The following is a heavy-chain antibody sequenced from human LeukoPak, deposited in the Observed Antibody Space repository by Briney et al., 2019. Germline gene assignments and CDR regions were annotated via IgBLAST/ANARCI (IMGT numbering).Heavy chain of an antibody. J-gene: IGHJ4*02. CDR1: GFPFSSNY. D-gene: IGHD2-2*01. CDR3: ARVRNGGYCSSTSYEFDY. CDR2: IYSCGST. Sequence: PGGSLRLSCAASGFPFSSNYMSWVRQAPGKGLEWVSVIYSCGSTYYADSVKGRFTISRDNSKNTLYLQINSLRAEDTAVYYCARVRNGGYCSSTSYEFDYWGQGTLVTVSS. V-gene: IGHV3-66*03.